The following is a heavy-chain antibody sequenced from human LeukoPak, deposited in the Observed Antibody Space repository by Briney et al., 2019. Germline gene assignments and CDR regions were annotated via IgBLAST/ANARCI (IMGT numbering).Heavy chain of an antibody. Sequence: GRSLRLSCAASGFTFSSYAMYWVRQAPGKGLEWVAVISYDGSNKYYADSVKGRFTISRDNSKNTLYLQMNSLRAEDTAVYYCARAQWLVPTSYYYYGMDVWGQGTTVTVSS. D-gene: IGHD6-19*01. CDR2: ISYDGSNK. J-gene: IGHJ6*02. CDR3: ARAQWLVPTSYYYYGMDV. CDR1: GFTFSSYA. V-gene: IGHV3-30-3*01.